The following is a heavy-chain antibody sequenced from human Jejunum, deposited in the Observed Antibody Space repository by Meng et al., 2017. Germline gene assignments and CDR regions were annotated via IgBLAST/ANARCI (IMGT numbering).Heavy chain of an antibody. Sequence: SETLSLTCTVSGGSTTSNKYYWGWIRQPPGKGLEWIGTIYYSGGTYYNPSLESRVTISVDTSKNEFSLNLNSVTAADTAVNYCARDHGSSNWFYYWGQGTLVTVSS. CDR2: IYYSGGT. CDR3: ARDHGSSNWFYY. V-gene: IGHV4-39*07. D-gene: IGHD1-14*01. CDR1: GGSTTSNKYY. J-gene: IGHJ5*01.